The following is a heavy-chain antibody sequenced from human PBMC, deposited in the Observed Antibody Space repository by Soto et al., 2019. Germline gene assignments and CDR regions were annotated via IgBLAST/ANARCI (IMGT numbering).Heavy chain of an antibody. Sequence: QVQLVESGGGVVQPGRSLRLSCSASGFAFSSYNMHWVRQAPGKGPEWLAILSTDGRTSYYADSLRGRFTISRDNSRNTLFLKMNILRADDTAVYYCARDFECNFDYWGQGTLVTVSP. D-gene: IGHD3-3*01. V-gene: IGHV3-30*03. CDR2: LSTDGRTS. J-gene: IGHJ4*02. CDR1: GFAFSSYN. CDR3: ARDFECNFDY.